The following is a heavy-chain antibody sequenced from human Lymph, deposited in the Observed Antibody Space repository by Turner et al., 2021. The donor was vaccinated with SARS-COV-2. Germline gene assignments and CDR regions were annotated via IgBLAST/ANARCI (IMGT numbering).Heavy chain of an antibody. J-gene: IGHJ4*02. CDR3: AIGSFKQQWLDLFWY. V-gene: IGHV1-24*01. CDR1: GYTLTELS. D-gene: IGHD6-19*01. CDR2: LDPEDSDT. Sequence: QTQTVQSGAEVRKPGASVKVSRKVSGYTLTELSMHWVRQAPGKGLGQMGGLDPEDSDTPYAQEFQGRVTMTEDTSTDIPYKELSSLGSEDTAVYYCAIGSFKQQWLDLFWYWGQGTLVTVSS.